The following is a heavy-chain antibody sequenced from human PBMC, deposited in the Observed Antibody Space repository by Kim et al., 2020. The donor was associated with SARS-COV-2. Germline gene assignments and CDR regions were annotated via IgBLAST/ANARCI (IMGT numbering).Heavy chain of an antibody. CDR1: GYTFTSYA. CDR3: ARYLSYSSSWYYDYGMDV. Sequence: ASVKVSCKASGYTFTSYAMHWVRQAPGQRLEWMGWINAGNGNTKYSQKFQGRVTITRDTSASTAYMELSSLRSEDTAVYYCARYLSYSSSWYYDYGMDVWGQGTPVTVSS. CDR2: INAGNGNT. V-gene: IGHV1-3*01. D-gene: IGHD6-13*01. J-gene: IGHJ6*02.